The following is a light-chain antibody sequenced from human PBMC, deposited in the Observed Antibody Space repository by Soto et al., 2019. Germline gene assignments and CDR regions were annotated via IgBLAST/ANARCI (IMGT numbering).Light chain of an antibody. Sequence: EIVMTQSPATLSVSPGETATLSCRASQSVNSSLAWYQQKPGQAPRLLISDASTRAAGLPARFSGSGSGTEFTLTISSLQSEDFAVYFCQQSNNWPKTFGQGTKVEIK. J-gene: IGKJ1*01. CDR1: QSVNSS. CDR2: DAS. V-gene: IGKV3-15*01. CDR3: QQSNNWPKT.